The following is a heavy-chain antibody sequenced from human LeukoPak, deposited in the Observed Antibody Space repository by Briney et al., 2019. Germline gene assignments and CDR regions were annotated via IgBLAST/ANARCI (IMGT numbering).Heavy chain of an antibody. J-gene: IGHJ4*02. CDR1: GYTFTRYA. V-gene: IGHV1-3*01. CDR3: ARALVGQQLAFDY. CDR2: INAGNGNT. D-gene: IGHD6-13*01. Sequence: ASVKVSCKASGYTFTRYAMHWVRQAPGQRLEWMGWINAGNGNTKYSQKFQGRVTITRDTSASTAYMELSSLRSEDTAVYYCARALVGQQLAFDYWGQGTLVTVSS.